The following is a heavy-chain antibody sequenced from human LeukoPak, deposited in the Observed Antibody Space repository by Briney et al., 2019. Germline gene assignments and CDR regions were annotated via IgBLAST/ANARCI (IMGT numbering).Heavy chain of an antibody. CDR2: INHSGST. V-gene: IGHV4-34*01. D-gene: IGHD4-17*01. Sequence: SETLSLTCAVYGGSLSGYYWSWIRQPPGKGLEWIGEINHSGSTNYNPSLKSRVTISVDTSKNQFSLKLSSVTAADTAVYYCAREHDYGDSRGFDYWGQGTLVTVSS. J-gene: IGHJ4*02. CDR3: AREHDYGDSRGFDY. CDR1: GGSLSGYY.